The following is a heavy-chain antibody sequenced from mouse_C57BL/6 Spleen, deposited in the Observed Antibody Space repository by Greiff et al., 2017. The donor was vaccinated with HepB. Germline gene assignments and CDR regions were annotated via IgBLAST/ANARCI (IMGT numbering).Heavy chain of an antibody. Sequence: QVQLKQSGAELVRPGASVTLSCKASGYTFTDYEMHWVKQTPVHGLEWIGAIDPETGGTAYNQKFKGKAILTADKSSSTTYMELRSLTSEDSAVYYCTRRGSTTVVAHDWYFDVWGTGTTVTVSS. D-gene: IGHD1-1*01. J-gene: IGHJ1*03. CDR1: GYTFTDYE. CDR2: IDPETGGT. CDR3: TRRGSTTVVAHDWYFDV. V-gene: IGHV1-15*01.